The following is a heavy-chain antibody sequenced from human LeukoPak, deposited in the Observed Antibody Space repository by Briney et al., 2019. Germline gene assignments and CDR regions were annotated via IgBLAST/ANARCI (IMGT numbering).Heavy chain of an antibody. Sequence: GASVKISCKASGYTFTSYDISWVRQATGQGLEWLGWMNPNSGNTGYAQKFQGRVTMTRNTPISTAYMELNSLRSEDTAVYYCARNAPLTGDFDYWGPGTLVIVSS. CDR2: MNPNSGNT. D-gene: IGHD7-27*01. CDR3: ARNAPLTGDFDY. J-gene: IGHJ4*02. V-gene: IGHV1-8*01. CDR1: GYTFTSYD.